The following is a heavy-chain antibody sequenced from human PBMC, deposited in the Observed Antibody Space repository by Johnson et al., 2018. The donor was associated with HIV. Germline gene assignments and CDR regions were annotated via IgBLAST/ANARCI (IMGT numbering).Heavy chain of an antibody. Sequence: QVQLVESGGGLVQPGGSLRLSCAASGFTVIGNYMSWVRQAPGKGLEWVAVISYDGSNKYYADSVKGRFTISRDNSKNTLYLQMNSLRAEDTAVYFCARGDGTSSGHCDAFDLWGQGTMVTVSS. CDR3: ARGDGTSSGHCDAFDL. CDR1: GFTVIGNY. CDR2: ISYDGSNK. V-gene: IGHV3-30*03. D-gene: IGHD5-24*01. J-gene: IGHJ3*01.